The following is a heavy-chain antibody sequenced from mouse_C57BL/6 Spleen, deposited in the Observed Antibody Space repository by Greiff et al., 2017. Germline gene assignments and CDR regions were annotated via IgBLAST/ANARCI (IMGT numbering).Heavy chain of an antibody. D-gene: IGHD6-1*01. V-gene: IGHV6-3*01. J-gene: IGHJ4*01. Sequence: EVKLMESGGGLVQPGGSMKLSCVASGFTFSNYWMNWVRQSPEKGLEWVAQIRLKSDNYATHYAESVKGRFTISRDDSKSSVYLQMNNLRAEDTGIYYCMCAPYAMDYWGQGTSVTVSS. CDR3: MCAPYAMDY. CDR1: GFTFSNYW. CDR2: IRLKSDNYAT.